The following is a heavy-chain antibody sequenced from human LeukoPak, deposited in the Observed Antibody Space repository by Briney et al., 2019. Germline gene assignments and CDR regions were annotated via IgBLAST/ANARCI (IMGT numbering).Heavy chain of an antibody. CDR2: IIPIFGTA. D-gene: IGHD4-17*01. J-gene: IGHJ3*02. CDR3: ARPAEVIDGDYDAFDI. V-gene: IGHV1-69*05. Sequence: SVKVSCKASGVTFSSYAISWVRQAPGQGLEWMGRIIPIFGTANYAQKFQGRVTITTDESTSTAYMELSSLRSEDTAVYYCARPAEVIDGDYDAFDICGQGTMVTVSS. CDR1: GVTFSSYA.